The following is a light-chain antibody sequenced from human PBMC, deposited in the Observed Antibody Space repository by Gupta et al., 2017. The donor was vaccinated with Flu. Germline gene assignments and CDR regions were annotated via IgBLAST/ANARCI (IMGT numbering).Light chain of an antibody. Sequence: TASPTLRASQNIGYNYLAWYLQKPGQSPRLLIFGGSTRTSGIPDRFSGSGSGTDFTLTISRVEAEDVAVYYCKQYGATSFSFGPGTKVEIK. J-gene: IGKJ3*01. CDR3: KQYGATSFS. CDR2: GGS. CDR1: QNIGYNY. V-gene: IGKV3-20*01.